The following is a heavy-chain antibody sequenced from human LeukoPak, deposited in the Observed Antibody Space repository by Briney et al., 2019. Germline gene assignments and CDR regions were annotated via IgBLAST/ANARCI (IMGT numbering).Heavy chain of an antibody. CDR3: ARDRARVFDY. CDR1: GFTFSSYA. V-gene: IGHV3-30*04. D-gene: IGHD5-12*01. CDR2: ISYDGSNK. Sequence: GGSLRLSCAASGFTFSSYAMHWVRQAPGKGPEWVAVISYDGSNKYYADSVKGRFTISRDNSKNTLYLQMNCLRAEDTAVYYCARDRARVFDYWGQGTLVTVSS. J-gene: IGHJ4*02.